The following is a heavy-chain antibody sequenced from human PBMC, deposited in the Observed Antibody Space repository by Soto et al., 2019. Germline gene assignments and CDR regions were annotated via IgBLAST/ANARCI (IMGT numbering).Heavy chain of an antibody. V-gene: IGHV1-18*04. CDR2: ISAYNGNT. CDR1: GYTFTSYG. CDR3: ARVTYYYDSSGYSPLFDY. Sequence: GASVKVSCKASGYTFTSYGISWVRQAPGQGLEWMGWISAYNGNTNYAQKLQGRVAMTTDTSTSTAYMELRSLRSDDTAVYYCARVTYYYDSSGYSPLFDYWGQGTLVTVSS. J-gene: IGHJ4*02. D-gene: IGHD3-22*01.